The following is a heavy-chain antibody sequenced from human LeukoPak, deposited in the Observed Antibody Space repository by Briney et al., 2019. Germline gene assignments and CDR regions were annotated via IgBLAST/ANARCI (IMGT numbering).Heavy chain of an antibody. D-gene: IGHD2-2*01. CDR1: GYTFTSYD. J-gene: IGHJ4*02. Sequence: ASVKVSCKASGYTFTSYDINWVRQATGQGLEWMGWMNPNSGNTGYAQKFQGRFTMTWDTSISTAYMELTCLRSEDTAVYYCAREYRHQPDWGQGTLVTVSS. CDR3: AREYRHQPD. CDR2: MNPNSGNT. V-gene: IGHV1-8*01.